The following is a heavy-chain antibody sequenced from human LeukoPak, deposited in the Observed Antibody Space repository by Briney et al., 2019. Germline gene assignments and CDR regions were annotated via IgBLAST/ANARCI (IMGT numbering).Heavy chain of an antibody. J-gene: IGHJ4*02. CDR2: ITSSSSTI. CDR3: ATYSVVVGGY. V-gene: IGHV3-48*01. Sequence: QPGGSLRLSCAASGFTFSNYNMNWVRQAPGKGLECVSYITSSSSTIYCADSVKGRFTISRDNAKNSLYLQMNSLRAEDTAVYYCATYSVVVGGYRGQGTLVTVSS. D-gene: IGHD2-15*01. CDR1: GFTFSNYN.